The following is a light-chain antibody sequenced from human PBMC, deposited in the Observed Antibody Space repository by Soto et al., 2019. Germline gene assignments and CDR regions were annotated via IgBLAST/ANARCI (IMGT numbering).Light chain of an antibody. J-gene: IGKJ1*01. V-gene: IGKV1-9*01. CDR1: QGISTY. CDR3: QQLNSYPRT. Sequence: DIQLTQSPSFLSASVGDRVTITCRASQGISTYLAWYQQKPGKAPKVLMYAAFTLQRGVPSRFSGSGSGTEFTLTISSLQPADFATYYCQQLNSYPRTFGQGTKVEIK. CDR2: AAF.